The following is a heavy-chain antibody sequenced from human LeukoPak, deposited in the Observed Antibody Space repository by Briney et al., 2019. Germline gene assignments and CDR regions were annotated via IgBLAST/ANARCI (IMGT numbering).Heavy chain of an antibody. CDR3: ATAYNWNYGAAGGDAFDI. Sequence: PGGSLRLSCAASGFTFSGSAMHWVRQASGKGLEWVGRIRSKANSYATAYAASVKGRFTISRDGSKNTAYLQMNSLKTEDTAVYYCATAYNWNYGAAGGDAFDIWGQGTMVTVSS. J-gene: IGHJ3*02. CDR1: GFTFSGSA. CDR2: IRSKANSYAT. V-gene: IGHV3-73*01. D-gene: IGHD1-7*01.